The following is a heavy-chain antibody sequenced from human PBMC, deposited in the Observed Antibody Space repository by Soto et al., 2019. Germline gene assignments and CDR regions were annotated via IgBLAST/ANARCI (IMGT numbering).Heavy chain of an antibody. CDR2: LYDVDGS. V-gene: IGHV3-53*01. CDR3: ATWHEREHAFDV. J-gene: IGHJ3*01. CDR1: GLTISGKKY. D-gene: IGHD1-1*01. Sequence: DVQLVESGGGLIQTGESLRLSCAAFGLTISGKKYVAWVRQAPGKGLEWVSALYDVDGSFYADSVTGRFTTSSDSSKTTVYLQMNGLRPDDTAVYYCATWHEREHAFDVWGQGTTGTISS.